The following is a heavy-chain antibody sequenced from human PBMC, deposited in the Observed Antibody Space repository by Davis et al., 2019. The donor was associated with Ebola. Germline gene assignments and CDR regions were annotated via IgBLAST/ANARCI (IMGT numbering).Heavy chain of an antibody. D-gene: IGHD5-12*01. J-gene: IGHJ5*02. Sequence: GESLKISCAAFGFTFSSYWMHWVRQAPGKGLVWVSRINPDGGRTGYADSVKGRFTISRDNAKNSLYLQMNSLRAEDTAVYYCARDGYSGYNPNWFDPWGQGTLVTVSS. CDR2: INPDGGRT. CDR1: GFTFSSYW. CDR3: ARDGYSGYNPNWFDP. V-gene: IGHV3-74*01.